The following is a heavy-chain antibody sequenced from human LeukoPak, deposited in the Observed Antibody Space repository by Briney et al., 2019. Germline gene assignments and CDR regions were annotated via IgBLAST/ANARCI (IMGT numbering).Heavy chain of an antibody. D-gene: IGHD6-19*01. V-gene: IGHV3-11*01. Sequence: GGSLRLSCAGSGFTFRDYYMSWIRQAPGKGLEWVSYISSSGDTIYYADSVKGRFTVSRDNAKNSLYLQMNSLGVEDTAVYYCASWRIAVAAFDPWGQGTPVTVSS. J-gene: IGHJ5*02. CDR3: ASWRIAVAAFDP. CDR1: GFTFRDYY. CDR2: ISSSGDTI.